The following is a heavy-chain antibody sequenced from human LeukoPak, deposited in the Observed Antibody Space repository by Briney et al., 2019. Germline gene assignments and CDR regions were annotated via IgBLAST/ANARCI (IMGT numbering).Heavy chain of an antibody. V-gene: IGHV1-2*02. D-gene: IGHD6-6*01. CDR1: GYTFTGYY. CDR2: INPNSGGT. Sequence: ASLKVSCKASGYTFTGYYMHWVRQAPGQGLEWMGWINPNSGGTNYAQKFQGRVTMTRDTSISTAYMELSRLRSDDTAVYYCARPLKDSSSSNWFDPWGQGTLVTVSS. CDR3: ARPLKDSSSSNWFDP. J-gene: IGHJ5*02.